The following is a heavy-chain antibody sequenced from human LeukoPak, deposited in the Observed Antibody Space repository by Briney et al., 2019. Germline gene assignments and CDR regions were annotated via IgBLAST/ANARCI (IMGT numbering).Heavy chain of an antibody. CDR1: GGSISSGSYY. CDR2: INHSGST. CDR3: ARGGYCTSTSCYGGGFDP. D-gene: IGHD2-2*01. J-gene: IGHJ5*02. V-gene: IGHV4-39*07. Sequence: SQTLSLTCTVSGGSISSGSYYWSWIRQPPGKGLEWIGEINHSGSTNYNPSLKSRVTISVDTSKNQFSLKLSSVTAADTAVYYCARGGYCTSTSCYGGGFDPWGQGTLVTVSS.